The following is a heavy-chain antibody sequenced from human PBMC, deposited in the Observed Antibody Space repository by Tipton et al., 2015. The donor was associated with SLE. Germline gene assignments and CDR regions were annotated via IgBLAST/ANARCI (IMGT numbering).Heavy chain of an antibody. CDR2: IYYSGST. V-gene: IGHV4-59*01. D-gene: IGHD1-26*01. CDR3: ARGGGSYMYPVDY. CDR1: GGSISSYY. J-gene: IGHJ4*02. Sequence: TLSLTCTVSGGSISSYYWSWIRQPPGKGLEWIGYIYYSGSTNYNPSLKSRVTISVYTSKNQFSLKLSSVTAADTAVYYCARGGGSYMYPVDYWGQGTLVTVSS.